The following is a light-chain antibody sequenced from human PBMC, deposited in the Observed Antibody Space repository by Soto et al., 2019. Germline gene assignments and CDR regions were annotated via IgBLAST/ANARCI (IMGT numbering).Light chain of an antibody. J-gene: IGLJ3*02. CDR1: SSNIGINS. CDR2: ENI. CDR3: GTWDSSLGGGV. Sequence: SVLTQPPSVSAAPGQKVTISCSGSSSNIGINSVSWYQQLPGTAPKLLIYENIKRPSGIPDRFSGSKSGTSATLGITGLQTGDEADYYCGTWDSSLGGGVFGGGTQLTVL. V-gene: IGLV1-51*02.